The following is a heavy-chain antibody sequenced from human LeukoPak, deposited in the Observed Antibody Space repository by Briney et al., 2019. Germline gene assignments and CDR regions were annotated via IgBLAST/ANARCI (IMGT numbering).Heavy chain of an antibody. CDR2: ISAYNGNT. CDR1: GYTFTSYG. V-gene: IGHV1-18*01. Sequence: ASVNVSCTASGYTFTSYGISWVRQAPGQGLEWMGWISAYNGNTNYAQKLQGRVTMTTDTSTSTAYMELRSLRSDDTAVYYCARDLGGYDILTGYYYGYFDYWGQGTLVTVSS. J-gene: IGHJ4*02. CDR3: ARDLGGYDILTGYYYGYFDY. D-gene: IGHD3-9*01.